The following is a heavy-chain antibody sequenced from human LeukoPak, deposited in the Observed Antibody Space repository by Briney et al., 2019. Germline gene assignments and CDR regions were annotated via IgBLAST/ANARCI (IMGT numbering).Heavy chain of an antibody. V-gene: IGHV3-15*01. CDR1: GFTFSDAY. J-gene: IGHJ4*02. Sequence: GGSLRLSCAASGFTFSDAYMSWVRQAPGKGLEWVGCIKSKTGGGATDYAAPVKGRFTISRDDSKNTVYLQVNSLTTEDTGVYYCSRHGGTATYFDYWGQGTLVTVS. CDR3: SRHGGTATYFDY. CDR2: IKSKTGGGAT. D-gene: IGHD1-7*01.